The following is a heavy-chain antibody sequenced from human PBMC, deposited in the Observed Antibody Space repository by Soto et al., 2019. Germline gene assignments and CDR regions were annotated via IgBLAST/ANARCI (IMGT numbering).Heavy chain of an antibody. J-gene: IGHJ4*02. V-gene: IGHV3-23*01. D-gene: IGHD1-26*01. CDR2: ISGSGGST. CDR3: ASLPVVYSGSYYYYFDY. Sequence: EVQLLESGGGLVQPGGSLRLSCAASGFTFSSYAMSWVRQAPGKGLEWVSAISGSGGSTYYADSVKGRFTISRDNSKNPLYLQMNSLRAEDTAVYYCASLPVVYSGSYYYYFDYWGQGTLVTVSS. CDR1: GFTFSSYA.